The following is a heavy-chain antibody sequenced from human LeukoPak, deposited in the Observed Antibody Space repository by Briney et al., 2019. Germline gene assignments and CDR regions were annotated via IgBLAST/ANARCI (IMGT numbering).Heavy chain of an antibody. V-gene: IGHV4-34*01. J-gene: IGHJ5*02. CDR2: IYYSGST. D-gene: IGHD2-15*01. Sequence: SETLSLTCAVYGGSFSGYYWSWIRQPPGKGLEWIGSIYYSGSTYYNPSLKSRVTISVDTSKNQFSLKLSSVTAADTAVYYCATQGGFRISPTNWFDPWGQGTLVTVSS. CDR1: GGSFSGYY. CDR3: ATQGGFRISPTNWFDP.